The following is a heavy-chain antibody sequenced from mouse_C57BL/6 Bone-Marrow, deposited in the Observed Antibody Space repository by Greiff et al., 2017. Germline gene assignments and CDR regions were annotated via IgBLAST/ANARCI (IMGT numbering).Heavy chain of an antibody. CDR1: GYTFTDYY. J-gene: IGHJ3*01. Sequence: EVQLQQSGPELVKPGASVKISCKASGYTFTDYYMNWVKQSPGKSLEWIGDINPNTGGTSYNQKFKGKATLTVDKSSSTAYMELCSLTSEDSAVYCCARSFAYWGKGTLVTVSA. CDR2: INPNTGGT. CDR3: ARSFAY. V-gene: IGHV1-26*01.